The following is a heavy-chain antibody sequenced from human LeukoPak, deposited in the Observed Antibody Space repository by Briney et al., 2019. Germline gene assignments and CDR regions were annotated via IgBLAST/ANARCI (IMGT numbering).Heavy chain of an antibody. J-gene: IGHJ4*02. V-gene: IGHV3-33*01. CDR1: GFTFSSYG. D-gene: IGHD6-13*01. Sequence: GGSLRLSCAASGFTFSSYGMHWVRQAPGKGLEWVAVIWYDGSNKYYADSVKGRFTISRDNSKNTLYLQMNSPRAEDTAVYYCARESEIAAATIYYFDYWGQGTLVTVSS. CDR3: ARESEIAAATIYYFDY. CDR2: IWYDGSNK.